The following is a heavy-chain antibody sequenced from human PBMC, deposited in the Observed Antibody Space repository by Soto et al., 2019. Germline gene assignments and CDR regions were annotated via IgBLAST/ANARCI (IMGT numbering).Heavy chain of an antibody. CDR1: GFTFSSYA. V-gene: IGHV3-23*01. Sequence: PGGSLRLSCAASGFTFSSYAMSWVRQAPGKGLEWVSAISGSGGSTYYADSVKGRFTISRDNSKNTLYLQMNSLRAEDTAVYYCALDPYCSGGSCYSRPTAPSWGQGTLVTVSS. CDR2: ISGSGGST. CDR3: ALDPYCSGGSCYSRPTAPS. J-gene: IGHJ4*02. D-gene: IGHD2-15*01.